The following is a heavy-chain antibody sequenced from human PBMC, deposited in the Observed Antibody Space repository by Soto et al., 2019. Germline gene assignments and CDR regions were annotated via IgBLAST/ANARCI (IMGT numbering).Heavy chain of an antibody. D-gene: IGHD2-2*01. V-gene: IGHV3-23*01. CDR1: GFTFSSYA. CDR3: AKASLYCSSTSCYDYYYYMDV. J-gene: IGHJ6*03. Sequence: EVQLLESGGGLVQPGGSLRLSCAASGFTFSSYAMSWVRQAPGKGLEWVSAISGSGGSTYYADSVKGRFTISRANSKNTLYLQMNSLRAEDTAVYYCAKASLYCSSTSCYDYYYYMDVWGKGTTVTVSS. CDR2: ISGSGGST.